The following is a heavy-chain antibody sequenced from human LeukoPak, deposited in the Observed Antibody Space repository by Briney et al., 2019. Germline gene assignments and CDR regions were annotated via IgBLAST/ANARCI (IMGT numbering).Heavy chain of an antibody. Sequence: SETLSLTCTVSGYSISSGYYWGWIRQPPGKGLEWIGSIYHSGSTYYNPSLKSRVTISVDTSKNQFSLKLSSVTAADTAVYYCARTGYSSYFDYWGQGTLVTVSS. CDR1: GYSISSGYY. D-gene: IGHD6-13*01. CDR3: ARTGYSSYFDY. V-gene: IGHV4-38-2*02. CDR2: IYHSGST. J-gene: IGHJ4*02.